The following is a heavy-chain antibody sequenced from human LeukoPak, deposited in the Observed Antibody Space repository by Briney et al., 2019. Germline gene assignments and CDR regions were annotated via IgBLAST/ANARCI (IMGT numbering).Heavy chain of an antibody. V-gene: IGHV4-59*08. CDR2: IYYSGST. J-gene: IGHJ6*02. D-gene: IGHD6-13*01. CDR3: ATTRYSSRGYYYYYGMDV. CDR1: GGSISSYY. Sequence: SETLSLTCTVSGGSISSYYWSWLRQPPGKGLEWIGYIYYSGSTNYNPSLKSRVTISIDTSKNQFSLKLSSVTAADTAVYYCATTRYSSRGYYYYYGMDVWGQGTTVTVSS.